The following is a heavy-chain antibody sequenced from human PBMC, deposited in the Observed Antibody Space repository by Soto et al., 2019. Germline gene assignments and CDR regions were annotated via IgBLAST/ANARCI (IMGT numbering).Heavy chain of an antibody. CDR3: ARTSEAWYYDILTGNFDY. CDR1: GFSLSNARMG. Sequence: SGPTLVNPTETLTLTCTVSGFSLSNARMGVSWIRQPPGKALEWLAHIFSNDEKSYSTSLKSRLTISKDTSKSQVVLTMTNMDPVDTATYYCARTSEAWYYDILTGNFDYWGQGTLVTVSS. D-gene: IGHD3-9*01. CDR2: IFSNDEK. V-gene: IGHV2-26*01. J-gene: IGHJ4*02.